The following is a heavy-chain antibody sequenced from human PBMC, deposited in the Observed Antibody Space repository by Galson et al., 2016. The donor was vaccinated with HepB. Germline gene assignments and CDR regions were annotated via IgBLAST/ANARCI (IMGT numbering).Heavy chain of an antibody. D-gene: IGHD3-16*01. CDR1: GYSFTAYY. CDR3: ARDGALQDFDY. Sequence: SVKVSCKASGYSFTAYYMHWVRQAPGQGLEWMAWINPNSGGTNYAQKFQGRVTMTRDTSISTAYMELSSLRSDDTAVYYCARDGALQDFDYWGQGTLVTISS. CDR2: INPNSGGT. J-gene: IGHJ4*02. V-gene: IGHV1-2*02.